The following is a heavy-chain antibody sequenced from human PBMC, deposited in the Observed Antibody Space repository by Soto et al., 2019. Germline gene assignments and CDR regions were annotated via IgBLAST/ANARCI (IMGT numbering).Heavy chain of an antibody. CDR3: ARVRYYDSSGYSSGDYFDY. CDR2: TYTSGST. Sequence: PSETLSLTCTVSGGSISSYYWSWIRQPAGKGLEWIGRTYTSGSTNYNPSLKSRVTMSVDTSKNQFSLKLSSVTAADTAVYYCARVRYYDSSGYSSGDYFDYWGQGTLVTVSS. J-gene: IGHJ4*02. V-gene: IGHV4-4*07. CDR1: GGSISSYY. D-gene: IGHD3-22*01.